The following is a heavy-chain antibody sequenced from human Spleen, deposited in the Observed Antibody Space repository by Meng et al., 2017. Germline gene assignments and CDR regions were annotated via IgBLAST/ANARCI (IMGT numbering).Heavy chain of an antibody. CDR1: GVSFSGSH. CDR2: IETKYSSYAT. CDR3: TIYTSGHI. Sequence: GGSLRLSCVVSGVSFSGSHIHWVRQTSEKGLEWIGRIETKYSSYATSYAASVRGRFTISRDDSINTAYLQMNSLKTEDTALYHCTIYTSGHIWGQGTMVTVSS. J-gene: IGHJ3*02. D-gene: IGHD6-19*01. V-gene: IGHV3-73*01.